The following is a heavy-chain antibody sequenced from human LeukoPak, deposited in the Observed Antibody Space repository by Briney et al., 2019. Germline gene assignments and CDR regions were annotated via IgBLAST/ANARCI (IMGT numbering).Heavy chain of an antibody. D-gene: IGHD5-24*01. Sequence: SETLSLTCTVSGGSISSSSYYWGWIRQPPVKGLEWIGSIYYSGSTYYNPSLKSRVTISVDTSKNQFSLKLSSVTAADTAVYYCARDNSVRDEAWWFNPWGQGTLVTVSS. CDR3: ARDNSVRDEAWWFNP. V-gene: IGHV4-39*07. CDR1: GGSISSSSYY. J-gene: IGHJ5*02. CDR2: IYYSGST.